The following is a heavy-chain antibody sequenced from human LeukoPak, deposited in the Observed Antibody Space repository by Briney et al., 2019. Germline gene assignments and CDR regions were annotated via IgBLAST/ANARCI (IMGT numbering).Heavy chain of an antibody. CDR1: GGSFSGYY. J-gene: IGHJ6*02. CDR2: INHSGST. Sequence: PSETLSLTCAVYGGSFSGYYWSWIRQPPGKGLEWIGEINHSGSTNYNPSLKSRVTISVDTSKNQFSLKLSSVTAADTAVYYCARGRPVRYYGMDVWGQGTTVTVSS. CDR3: ARGRPVRYYGMDV. D-gene: IGHD6-6*01. V-gene: IGHV4-34*01.